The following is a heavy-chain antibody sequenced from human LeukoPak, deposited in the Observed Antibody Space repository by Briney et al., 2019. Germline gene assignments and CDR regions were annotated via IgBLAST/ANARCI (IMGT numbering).Heavy chain of an antibody. CDR2: IYHSGST. CDR1: GGSISSGGYY. V-gene: IGHV4-30-2*01. CDR3: ARGYSSSSGRWFDP. D-gene: IGHD6-6*01. J-gene: IGHJ5*02. Sequence: SETLSLTCTVSGGSISSGGYYWSWIRQPPGKGLERIGYIYHSGSTYYNPARKSRVTISVDRSQNQFSLKLSPVTAADTAVYYCARGYSSSSGRWFDPWGQGTLVTVSS.